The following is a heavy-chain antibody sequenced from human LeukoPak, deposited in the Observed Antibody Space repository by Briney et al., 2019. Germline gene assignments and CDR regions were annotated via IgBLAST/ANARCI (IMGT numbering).Heavy chain of an antibody. Sequence: GASVKVSCKASGYTFSGCYMHWVGQARGQGLEWMGWSNPNSGGTNYAQKFQGRVTMTRDTSISTAYMERSRLRSDDTAVYYCARDSSLAYCGGDCYGDFDHWGQGTLVTVSS. CDR1: GYTFSGCY. CDR3: ARDSSLAYCGGDCYGDFDH. V-gene: IGHV1-2*02. CDR2: SNPNSGGT. D-gene: IGHD2-21*01. J-gene: IGHJ4*02.